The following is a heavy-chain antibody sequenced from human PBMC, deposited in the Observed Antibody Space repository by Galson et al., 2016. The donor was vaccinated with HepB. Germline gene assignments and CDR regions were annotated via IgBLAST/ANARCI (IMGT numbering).Heavy chain of an antibody. D-gene: IGHD6-13*01. Sequence: SLRLSCAASGFTFSNYAMTWVRQAPGKGLEWVSTVNDSGGRTYCADSVKGRCTISRDNSKNTLYLQMNSLRAEDTAIYYCAKNFRPAPGRESDYFDYWGQGTLVTVSS. CDR2: VNDSGGRT. CDR3: AKNFRPAPGRESDYFDY. J-gene: IGHJ4*02. CDR1: GFTFSNYA. V-gene: IGHV3-23*01.